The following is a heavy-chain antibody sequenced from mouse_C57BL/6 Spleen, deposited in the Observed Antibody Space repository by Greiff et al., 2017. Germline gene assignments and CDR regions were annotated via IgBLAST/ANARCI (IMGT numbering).Heavy chain of an antibody. Sequence: EVMLVESGAGLVQPKGSLKLSCAASGFTFNTYAMHWVRQAPGKGLEWVARIRSKSSNYATYYADSVKNRVTNSRSDSQSMLYRQMNNLKAEDTAMCYWVRGTTGFDVWGTGTTVTVSA. CDR3: VRGTTGFDV. V-gene: IGHV10-3*01. J-gene: IGHJ1*03. CDR2: IRSKSSNYAT. D-gene: IGHD1-1*01. CDR1: GFTFNTYA.